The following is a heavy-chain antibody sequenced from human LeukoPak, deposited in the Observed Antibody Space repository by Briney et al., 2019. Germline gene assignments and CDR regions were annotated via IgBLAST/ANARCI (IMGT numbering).Heavy chain of an antibody. V-gene: IGHV3-48*03. J-gene: IGHJ5*02. CDR1: GFTFSGYG. CDR3: ARDRRVPAAMPGWFDP. D-gene: IGHD2-2*01. Sequence: GGSLRLSCAASGFTFSGYGMNWVRQAPGKGLEWVSHISSSGSTIYYADSVKGRFSISRDNAKNSLYLEMNSLRAEDTAVYYCARDRRVPAAMPGWFDPWGQGTLVTVSS. CDR2: ISSSGSTI.